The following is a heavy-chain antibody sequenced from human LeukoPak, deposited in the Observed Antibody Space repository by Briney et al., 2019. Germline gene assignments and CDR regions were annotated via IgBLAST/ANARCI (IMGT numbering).Heavy chain of an antibody. CDR1: GFIFSTYV. CDR2: IASNGGSE. CDR3: AKRGHYSINWYHYFDY. Sequence: PGGSLRLSCSASGFIFSTYVMHWVRQAPGKGLEWVAAIASNGGSEYYADSVKGRFTISRDNSKNTLFLQMNSLRPGDTAVYYCAKRGHYSINWYHYFDYWGQGTLVTVSS. J-gene: IGHJ4*02. V-gene: IGHV3-30*18. D-gene: IGHD6-13*01.